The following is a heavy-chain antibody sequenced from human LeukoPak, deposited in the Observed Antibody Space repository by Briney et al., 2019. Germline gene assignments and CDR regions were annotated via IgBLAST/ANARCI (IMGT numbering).Heavy chain of an antibody. Sequence: SGPALVKPTQTLTLTCTFSGFSLSTSGMCVSWIRQPPGKALEWLALIYWNDDKRYSPSLKSRLTITKDTSKNQVVLTMTNMDPVDTATYYCAHSSSWYLLDYWGQGTLVTVSS. J-gene: IGHJ4*02. CDR3: AHSSSWYLLDY. V-gene: IGHV2-5*08. D-gene: IGHD6-13*01. CDR2: IYWNDDK. CDR1: GFSLSTSGMC.